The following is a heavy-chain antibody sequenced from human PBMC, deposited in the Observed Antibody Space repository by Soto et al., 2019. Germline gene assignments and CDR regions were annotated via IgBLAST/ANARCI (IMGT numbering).Heavy chain of an antibody. CDR3: ARDLDSGYDWIVGY. CDR1: GGTFSRYT. Sequence: QVQLVQSGAEVKKPGSSVKVSCEASGGTFSRYTISWVRQAPGQGLEWMGRIVPLVDITNYAQKFQGRVTITANKSAITVYMELRGLRSEDTAIYYCARDLDSGYDWIVGYWGQGTLVTVSS. J-gene: IGHJ4*02. D-gene: IGHD5-12*01. V-gene: IGHV1-69*08. CDR2: IVPLVDIT.